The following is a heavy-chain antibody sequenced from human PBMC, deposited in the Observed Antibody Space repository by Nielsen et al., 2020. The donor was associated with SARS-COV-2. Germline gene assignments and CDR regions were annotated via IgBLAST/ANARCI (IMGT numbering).Heavy chain of an antibody. CDR2: IIPIFGTA. D-gene: IGHD3-16*02. CDR1: GGTFSSYA. CDR3: ARETVLGPMITFGGVIDY. Sequence: SVKVSCKASGGTFSSYAISWVRQAPGQGLEWMGGIIPIFGTANYAQKFQGRVTITADKSTSTAYMELSSLGSEDTAVYYCARETVLGPMITFGGVIDYWGQGTLVTVSS. V-gene: IGHV1-69*06. J-gene: IGHJ4*02.